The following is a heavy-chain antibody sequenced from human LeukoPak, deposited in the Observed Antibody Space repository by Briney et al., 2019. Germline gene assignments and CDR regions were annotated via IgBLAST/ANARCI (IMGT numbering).Heavy chain of an antibody. D-gene: IGHD3-22*01. Sequence: PGGSLRLSCAASGFTFSSYAMSWVRQAPGKGLEWVSAISGSGGNTYYADSVKGRFTISRDNSKDTLYLQMNSLRAEDTAVYYCAKDTMIGVVVTLHYFDYWGQGTLVTVSS. CDR2: ISGSGGNT. J-gene: IGHJ4*02. V-gene: IGHV3-23*01. CDR1: GFTFSSYA. CDR3: AKDTMIGVVVTLHYFDY.